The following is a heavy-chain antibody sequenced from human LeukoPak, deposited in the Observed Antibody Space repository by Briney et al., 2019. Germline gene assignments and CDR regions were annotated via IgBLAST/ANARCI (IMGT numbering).Heavy chain of an antibody. CDR2: FDPEDGET. CDR1: GQTLTELS. Sequence: GASVKVSCKVSGQTLTELSMYWVRQAPGKGLEWMVRFDPEDGETIYGQKFQGRITLTEDTSTDTAYMELSSLRSEDTAVYYCTTDPTYYPDSSGSLVYWGQGTLVTVSS. V-gene: IGHV1-24*01. J-gene: IGHJ4*02. CDR3: TTDPTYYPDSSGSLVY. D-gene: IGHD3-22*01.